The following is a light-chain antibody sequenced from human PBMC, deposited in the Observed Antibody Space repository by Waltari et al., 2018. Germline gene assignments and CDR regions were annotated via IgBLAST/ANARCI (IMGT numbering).Light chain of an antibody. CDR3: SSYTSSSTLYV. CDR2: DVS. CDR1: SSDVGVYNY. V-gene: IGLV2-14*01. Sequence: QSALTQPASVSGSPGQSIIISCTGTSSDVGVYNYVSWYQQHPGKAPKLMIYDVSKRSPGVSTRFSGSKSGTTASLTISGLQAEDEADYYCSSYTSSSTLYVFGTGTKVTVL. J-gene: IGLJ1*01.